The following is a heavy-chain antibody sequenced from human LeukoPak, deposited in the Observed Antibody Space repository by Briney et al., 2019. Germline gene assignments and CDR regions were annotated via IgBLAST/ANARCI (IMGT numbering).Heavy chain of an antibody. CDR1: GYTFTGYY. J-gene: IGHJ3*02. CDR2: INPNSGGT. Sequence: ASVKVSCKASGYTFTGYYMHWVRQAPGQGLEWMGWINPNSGGTNYAQKFQGRVTMIRDTSISTAYMELSRLRSDDTAVYYCARVGFDLTGPHDAFDIWGQGTIVTVSS. D-gene: IGHD3-9*01. CDR3: ARVGFDLTGPHDAFDI. V-gene: IGHV1-2*02.